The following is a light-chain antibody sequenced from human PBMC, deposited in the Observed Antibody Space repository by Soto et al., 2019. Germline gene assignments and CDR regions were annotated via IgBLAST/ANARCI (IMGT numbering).Light chain of an antibody. CDR2: DVS. CDR1: SSDVGGYNY. V-gene: IGLV2-14*01. J-gene: IGLJ1*01. CDR3: SSYTSSSKGV. Sequence: QSALTQPASVSGSPGQSITISCTGTSSDVGGYNYVSWYQQHPGKAPKLMIYDVSNRPSGVSNRFSGSKSGNTASLTISGLQAEDEADYYCSSYTSSSKGVFGTGTKVPVL.